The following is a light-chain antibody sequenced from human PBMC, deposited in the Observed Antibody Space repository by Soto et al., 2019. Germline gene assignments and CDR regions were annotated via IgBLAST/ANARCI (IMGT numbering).Light chain of an antibody. CDR2: DAS. V-gene: IGKV3-15*01. J-gene: IGKJ1*01. Sequence: VMTQSPATLSVSPGERATLSCAASQSVSSSYLAWYQQKPGQAPRRLIYDASTRATGIPARFSGSGSGTEFTLTITSLQSEDFAVYYCQQYNNWLTWTFGQGTKVDI. CDR3: QQYNNWLTWT. CDR1: QSVSSSY.